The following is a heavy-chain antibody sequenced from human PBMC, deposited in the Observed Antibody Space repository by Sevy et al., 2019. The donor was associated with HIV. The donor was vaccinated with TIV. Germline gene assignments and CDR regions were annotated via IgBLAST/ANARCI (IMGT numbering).Heavy chain of an antibody. Sequence: SEILSLTCTVSGDSISNYYWSWIRQPPGKGLEWIGYIYYSGFTNYNPSLKSRVTISVDTSKNQFSLKLSSVTAADTAVYYCARRIVAYYFDYWGQGTLVTVSS. CDR3: ARRIVAYYFDY. V-gene: IGHV4-59*01. D-gene: IGHD5-12*01. CDR2: IYYSGFT. CDR1: GDSISNYY. J-gene: IGHJ4*02.